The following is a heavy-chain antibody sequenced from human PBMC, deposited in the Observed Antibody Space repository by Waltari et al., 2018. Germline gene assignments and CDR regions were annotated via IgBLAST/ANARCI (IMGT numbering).Heavy chain of an antibody. CDR3: ATDFRGDYFLHY. D-gene: IGHD4-17*01. CDR1: GYTFTDYS. CDR2: VDPEDGET. J-gene: IGHJ4*02. V-gene: IGHV1-69-2*01. Sequence: EVQLVQSGAEVKKPGATVKISCKASGYTFTDYSMPWVQQAPGKGLEWMGRVDPEDGETIYAGKFQGRVTITADTSTDTAYMELSSLRSEDTAVYYCATDFRGDYFLHYWGQGTLVIVSS.